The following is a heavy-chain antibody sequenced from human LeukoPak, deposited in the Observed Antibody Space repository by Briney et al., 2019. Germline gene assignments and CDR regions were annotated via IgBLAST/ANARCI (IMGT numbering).Heavy chain of an antibody. J-gene: IGHJ2*01. CDR2: IYSGGSI. CDR3: ARFLGVTTSWYFDL. CDR1: GFTVSSKY. Sequence: GGSLRLSYAASGFTVSSKYMSWVRQAPGKGLEWASVIYSGGSIYYADSVKGRFTISRDNSQNTLYLQMNSLRAEDTAVYYCARFLGVTTSWYFDLWGRGTLVTVSS. V-gene: IGHV3-53*01. D-gene: IGHD4-17*01.